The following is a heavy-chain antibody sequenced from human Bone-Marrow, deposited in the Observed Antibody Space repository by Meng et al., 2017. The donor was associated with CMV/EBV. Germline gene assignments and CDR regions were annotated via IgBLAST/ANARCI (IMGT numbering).Heavy chain of an antibody. J-gene: IGHJ6*02. CDR2: IRSKANSYAT. Sequence: GESLKISCAASGFPFSGSAMHWVRQASGKGLEWVGRIRSKANSYATAYAASVKGRFTISRDDSKNTAYLQMNSLKTEDTAVYYCTSGYCSSTSCYRPHYYYYGMDVWGQGTTVTVSS. D-gene: IGHD2-2*01. CDR1: GFPFSGSA. V-gene: IGHV3-73*01. CDR3: TSGYCSSTSCYRPHYYYYGMDV.